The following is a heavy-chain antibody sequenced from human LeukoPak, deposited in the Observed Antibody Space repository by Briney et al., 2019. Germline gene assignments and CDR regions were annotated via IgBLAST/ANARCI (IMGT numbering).Heavy chain of an antibody. D-gene: IGHD4-17*01. Sequence: PGGSLRLSCAASGFTFSSYGMHWVRQAPGKGLEWVAVIWYDGSNKYYADSVKGRFTISRDNSKNTLYLQMNSLRAEDTAVYYCAREGPDYGDFDYWGQGTLVTVSS. V-gene: IGHV3-33*01. CDR3: AREGPDYGDFDY. CDR1: GFTFSSYG. CDR2: IWYDGSNK. J-gene: IGHJ4*02.